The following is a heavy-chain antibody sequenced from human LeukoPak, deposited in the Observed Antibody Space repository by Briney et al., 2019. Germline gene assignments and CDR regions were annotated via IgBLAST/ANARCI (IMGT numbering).Heavy chain of an antibody. V-gene: IGHV3-30*02. J-gene: IGHJ4*02. CDR1: GFTFSSFG. CDR2: IRYDGSNK. CDR3: ARDRGFGKLLFDY. Sequence: GGSLRLSCAASGFTFSSFGRHWVRQAPGKGLEWVAFIRYDGSNKYYADPVKGRFTISRDNSKNTLYLQMNSLRAEDTAVYYCARDRGFGKLLFDYWGQGTLVTVSS. D-gene: IGHD3-10*01.